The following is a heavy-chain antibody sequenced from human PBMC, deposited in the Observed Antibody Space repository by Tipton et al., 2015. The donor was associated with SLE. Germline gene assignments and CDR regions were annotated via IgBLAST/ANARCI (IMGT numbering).Heavy chain of an antibody. J-gene: IGHJ5*02. D-gene: IGHD1-7*01. CDR3: ARGLTGTMDWFDP. CDR2: INHSGST. Sequence: TLSLTCTVSGGSISSSSYYWSWIRQPPGKGLEWIGEINHSGSTNYNPSLKSRVTISVDTSKNQFSLKLSSVTAADTAVYYCARGLTGTMDWFDPWGQGTLVTVSS. V-gene: IGHV4-39*07. CDR1: GGSISSSSYY.